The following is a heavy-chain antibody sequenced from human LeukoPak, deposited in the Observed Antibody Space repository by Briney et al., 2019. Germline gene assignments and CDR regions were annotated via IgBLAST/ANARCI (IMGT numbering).Heavy chain of an antibody. Sequence: ASVKVSCKASGYTFTSYGISWVRQAPGQGLEWMGWISAYNGNTNYAQKLQGRVTMTTDTSTSTAYMELRSLRSDDTAVYYCARDTGVLRYFDWLLHNYYYYGMDVWGEGTTVTVSS. D-gene: IGHD3-9*01. CDR3: ARDTGVLRYFDWLLHNYYYYGMDV. CDR2: ISAYNGNT. CDR1: GYTFTSYG. V-gene: IGHV1-18*04. J-gene: IGHJ6*04.